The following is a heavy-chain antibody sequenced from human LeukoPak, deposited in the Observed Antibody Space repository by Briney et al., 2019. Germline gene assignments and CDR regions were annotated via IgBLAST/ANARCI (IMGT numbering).Heavy chain of an antibody. V-gene: IGHV4-39*01. CDR1: GGSMSPYH. Sequence: SETLSLTCTVSGGSMSPYHWGWIRQPPGKGLEWIASIYYSGITYYNTPLKSRVTISVDTSKNQFSLKLSSVTAADTAVYYSAISPLLLNWNYWRERWFDPWGQGTLVTVSS. CDR2: IYYSGIT. D-gene: IGHD1-7*01. J-gene: IGHJ5*02. CDR3: AISPLLLNWNYWRERWFDP.